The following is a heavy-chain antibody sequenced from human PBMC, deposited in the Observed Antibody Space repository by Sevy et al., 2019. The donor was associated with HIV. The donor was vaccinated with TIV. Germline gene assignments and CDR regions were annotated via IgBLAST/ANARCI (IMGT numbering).Heavy chain of an antibody. D-gene: IGHD1-26*01. V-gene: IGHV3-30*18. CDR3: ANAYSGSYSHSYLYALDV. Sequence: GGSLRLSCIGSGFSFSYYGIHWVRQSPGKGLDWVALISQDGINEYYAYSVKGRFTISRDNSKNTVYLEMNSLRNEDTAIYFCANAYSGSYSHSYLYALDVWGQGTTVTVSS. J-gene: IGHJ6*02. CDR2: ISQDGINE. CDR1: GFSFSYYG.